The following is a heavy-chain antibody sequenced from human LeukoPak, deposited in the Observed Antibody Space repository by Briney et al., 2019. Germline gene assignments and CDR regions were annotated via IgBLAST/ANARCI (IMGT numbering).Heavy chain of an antibody. Sequence: GGSLRLSCAASGFTFSSEVMSWVRQAPGKGLEWVSGISESGDSTSYSDSVRGRFTISRDNSKKTLYLQMNALRAEDTALYYCARDYNHPGWDSKGGYWGQGTLVTVSS. D-gene: IGHD6-19*01. J-gene: IGHJ4*02. CDR3: ARDYNHPGWDSKGGY. CDR1: GFTFSSEV. V-gene: IGHV3-23*01. CDR2: ISESGDST.